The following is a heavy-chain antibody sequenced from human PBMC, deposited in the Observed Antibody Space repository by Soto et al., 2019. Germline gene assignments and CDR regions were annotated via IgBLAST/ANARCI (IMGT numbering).Heavy chain of an antibody. CDR3: ASVEGSGYDGYNWFDP. V-gene: IGHV1-3*01. D-gene: IGHD5-12*01. CDR2: INAGNGNT. J-gene: IGHJ5*02. CDR1: GYTFTSYS. Sequence: QVQLVQSGAEVKKPGASVKVSCEASGYTFTSYSMHWVRQAPGQRLEWMGWINAGNGNTKCSQKFQGRVTITRDTSASTAYMELSSLRSKDTAVYYCASVEGSGYDGYNWFDPWGQGTLVTVSS.